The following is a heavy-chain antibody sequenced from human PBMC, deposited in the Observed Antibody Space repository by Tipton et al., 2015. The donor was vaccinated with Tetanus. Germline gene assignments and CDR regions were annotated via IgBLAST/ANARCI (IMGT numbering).Heavy chain of an antibody. CDR3: ASGSSIRHGLDV. CDR1: GYTFTSYG. J-gene: IGHJ6*02. CDR2: LNPKSGSA. D-gene: IGHD2-2*01. Sequence: QSGPEVKKPGASVKVSCKASGYTFTSYGLNWVRKAAGRGFEWMRWLNPKSGSAAYAPRFQGRVTMTTNTSITTAFMEVASLTYEDTAVYYCASGSSIRHGLDVWGHGTSVTVSS. V-gene: IGHV1-8*02.